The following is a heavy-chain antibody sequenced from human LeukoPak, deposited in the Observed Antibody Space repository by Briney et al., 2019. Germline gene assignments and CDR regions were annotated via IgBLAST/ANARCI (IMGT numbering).Heavy chain of an antibody. D-gene: IGHD3-16*01. CDR3: AGDYIWGRLF. CDR2: ITSDGSTT. CDR1: GFSLSDYW. Sequence: PGGSLRLSCVGSGFSLSDYWMHWVRQTPGKGLMWVSRITSDGSTTWYADSVKGRFTVSRGNAKNTLFLEMNSLRDEDTAVYYCAGDYIWGRLFWGQGTLVTVSS. V-gene: IGHV3-74*01. J-gene: IGHJ4*01.